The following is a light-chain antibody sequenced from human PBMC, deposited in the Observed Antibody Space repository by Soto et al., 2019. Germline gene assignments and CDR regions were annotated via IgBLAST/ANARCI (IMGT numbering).Light chain of an antibody. CDR3: QQRSDWPST. CDR2: DAS. J-gene: IGKJ4*01. V-gene: IGKV3-11*01. CDR1: QSVSRY. Sequence: EIVLTQSQPTLSLSPGERATLSCRASQSVSRYLAWYQQKPGQAPRLLIYDASNRATGIPARFSGSGSGTDFTLTISSLEPEDFAVYYCQQRSDWPSTFGGGTKVQIK.